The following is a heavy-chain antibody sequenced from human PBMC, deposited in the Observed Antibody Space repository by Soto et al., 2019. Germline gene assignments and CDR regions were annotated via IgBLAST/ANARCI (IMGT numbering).Heavy chain of an antibody. Sequence: GGSLRLSCSASGFTFSSYAMHWVRQAPGKGLEYVSAISSNGGSTYYADSVKGRFTISRDNSKNTLYLQMSSLRAEDTAVYYCARVSLGASTIADYSYYGMDVWGQGTTVTVSS. CDR2: ISSNGGST. J-gene: IGHJ6*02. CDR3: ARVSLGASTIADYSYYGMDV. V-gene: IGHV3-64D*06. D-gene: IGHD1-26*01. CDR1: GFTFSSYA.